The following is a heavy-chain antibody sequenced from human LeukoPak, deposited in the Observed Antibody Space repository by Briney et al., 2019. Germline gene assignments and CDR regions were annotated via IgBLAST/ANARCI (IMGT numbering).Heavy chain of an antibody. CDR2: IWYDGSNK. J-gene: IGHJ4*02. V-gene: IGHV3-33*06. CDR3: AKALAVADSYFDY. D-gene: IGHD6-19*01. Sequence: GGSLRLSCAASGFTFSSYGMHWVRQAPGKGLEWVAVIWYDGSNKYYADSVNGRFTISRDNSKNTLYLQMNSLRAEDTAVYYCAKALAVADSYFDYWGQGTLVTVSS. CDR1: GFTFSSYG.